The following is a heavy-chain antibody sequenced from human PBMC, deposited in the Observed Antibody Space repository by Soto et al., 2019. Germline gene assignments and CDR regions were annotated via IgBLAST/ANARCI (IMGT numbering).Heavy chain of an antibody. CDR2: IFWNGEK. CDR1: GFSPRDSKVG. D-gene: IGHD1-1*01. Sequence: QVTLKESGPVLVKPTETLTLTCAVSGFSPRDSKVGVSWIRQPPGKALEWLAHIFWNGEKSYSTSLEIRLTISQDPSKGQVVLTMTNMDPVDTATYFCAHVQQWDVAHSYDYWGRGTLVTVSS. J-gene: IGHJ4*02. CDR3: AHVQQWDVAHSYDY. V-gene: IGHV2-26*01.